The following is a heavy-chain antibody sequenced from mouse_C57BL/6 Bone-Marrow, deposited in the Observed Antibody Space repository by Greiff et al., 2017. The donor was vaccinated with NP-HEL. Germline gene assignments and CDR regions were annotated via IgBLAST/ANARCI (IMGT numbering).Heavy chain of an antibody. V-gene: IGHV1-61*01. J-gene: IGHJ4*01. Sequence: QVQLQQPGAELVRPGSSVKLSCKASGYTFTSYWMDWVKQRPGQGLEWIGNIYPSDSETHYNQKFKDKATLTVDKSSSTAYMQLSSLTSEDSAVYYCARRGLYYGSSYDYAMDYWGQGTSVTVSS. CDR2: IYPSDSET. CDR1: GYTFTSYW. CDR3: ARRGLYYGSSYDYAMDY. D-gene: IGHD1-1*01.